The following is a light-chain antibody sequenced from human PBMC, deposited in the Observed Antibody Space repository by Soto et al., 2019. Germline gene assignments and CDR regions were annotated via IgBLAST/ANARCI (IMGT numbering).Light chain of an antibody. J-gene: IGLJ2*01. V-gene: IGLV2-14*01. CDR3: SSYRSSIIPVV. CDR1: SSDIGGYHY. CDR2: GVS. Sequence: QSALTQPASVSGSPGQSITISCTGTSSDIGGYHYVSWYQQHPGKAPTLMIYGVSNRPSGVSGRFFGSKSGNTASLTISGLQPEDEADYYCSSYRSSIIPVVFGGGTKLTVL.